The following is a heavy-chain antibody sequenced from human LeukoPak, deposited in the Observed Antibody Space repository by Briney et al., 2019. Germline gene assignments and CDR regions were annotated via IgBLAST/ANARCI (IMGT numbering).Heavy chain of an antibody. CDR3: ARSLAAGYDSMCFDY. CDR1: GGTFSSYA. V-gene: IGHV1-69*13. Sequence: ASVKVSCKASGGTFSSYAISWVRQAPGQGLEWMGGIIPIFGTANYAQKFQGRVTITADESTSTAYMELSSLRSEDTAVYYCARSLAAGYDSMCFDYWDQGTLVTVSS. D-gene: IGHD5-12*01. J-gene: IGHJ4*02. CDR2: IIPIFGTA.